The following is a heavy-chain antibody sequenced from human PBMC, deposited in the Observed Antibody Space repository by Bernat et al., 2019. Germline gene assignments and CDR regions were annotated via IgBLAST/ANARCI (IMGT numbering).Heavy chain of an antibody. CDR1: GGSISSSSYY. CDR2: IYYSGST. Sequence: QLQLQESGPGLVKPSETLSLTCTVSGGSISSSSYYWGWIRQPPGKGLEWIGNIYYSGSTYYNPSLKSRVTISVDTSKNLFSLKLSSVTAADTAVYYCARHVRWSGYSCPLLLDCWGQGTLVTVSS. V-gene: IGHV4-39*01. J-gene: IGHJ4*02. CDR3: ARHVRWSGYSCPLLLDC. D-gene: IGHD3-3*01.